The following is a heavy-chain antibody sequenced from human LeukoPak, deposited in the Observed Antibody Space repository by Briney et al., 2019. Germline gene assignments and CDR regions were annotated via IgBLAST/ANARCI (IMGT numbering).Heavy chain of an antibody. CDR2: INHSGST. Sequence: SETLSLTCAVYGGSFSGYYWSWIRQPPGKGLEWIGEINHSGSTNYNPSLKSRVTISVGTSKNQFSLKLSSVTAADKAVYYCARGPTGPSDVWGKGTTVTVSS. J-gene: IGHJ6*04. CDR1: GGSFSGYY. CDR3: ARGPTGPSDV. V-gene: IGHV4-34*01.